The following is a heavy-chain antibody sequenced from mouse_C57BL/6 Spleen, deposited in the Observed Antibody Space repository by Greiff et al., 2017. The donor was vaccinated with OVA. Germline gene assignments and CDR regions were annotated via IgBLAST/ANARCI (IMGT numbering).Heavy chain of an antibody. Sequence: EVKLMESGPELVKPGASVKMSCKASGYTFTDYNMHWVKQSHGKSLEWIGYINPNNGGTSYNQKFKGKATLTVNKSSSTAYMELRSLTSEDSAVYYCARYSSGYVYAMDYWGQGTSVTVSS. CDR3: ARYSSGYVYAMDY. CDR1: GYTFTDYN. CDR2: INPNNGGT. J-gene: IGHJ4*01. D-gene: IGHD3-2*02. V-gene: IGHV1-22*01.